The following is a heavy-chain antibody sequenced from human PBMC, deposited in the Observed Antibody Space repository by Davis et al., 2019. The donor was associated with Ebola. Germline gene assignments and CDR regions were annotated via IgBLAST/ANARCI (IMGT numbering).Heavy chain of an antibody. V-gene: IGHV5-51*01. CDR2: TLPGDSDT. Sequence: GGSLRLSCKASGYSFTSYWIGWVRQLPGSGLESKGITLPGDSDTRSSPSFQGQVTHSADKSISTAYLQWSSLKASDTAMYYCARRGENYYYGMDVWGQGTTVTVSS. D-gene: IGHD3-16*01. CDR1: GYSFTSYW. J-gene: IGHJ6*02. CDR3: ARRGENYYYGMDV.